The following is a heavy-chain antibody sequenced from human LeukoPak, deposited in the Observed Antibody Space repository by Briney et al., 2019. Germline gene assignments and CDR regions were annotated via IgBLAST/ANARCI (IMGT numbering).Heavy chain of an antibody. D-gene: IGHD2-21*02. Sequence: GGSLRLSCAASGFTFDTYWLNWVRQAPGKGLEWVANIKHDGSENDYVDSVRGLFTISRDNAKKSLYLQMHSLRPEDTAVYYCGRDGGDCPLDLRYWGPGTLVTVSS. CDR3: GRDGGDCPLDLRY. J-gene: IGHJ4*02. CDR2: IKHDGSEN. CDR1: GFTFDTYW. V-gene: IGHV3-7*04.